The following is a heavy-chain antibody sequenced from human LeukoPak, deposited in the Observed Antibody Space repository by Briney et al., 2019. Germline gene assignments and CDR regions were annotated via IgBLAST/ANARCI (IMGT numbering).Heavy chain of an antibody. V-gene: IGHV3-7*01. D-gene: IGHD6-19*01. CDR2: IKQDGSEK. Sequence: TGGSLRLSCAASGFTFSSYWMSWVRQAPGKGLEWVANIKQDGSEKYYVDSVKGRFTISRDNAKNSLYLQMNSLRAEDTAVYYCARDPGIAVAVPYYWGQGTLVTVSS. J-gene: IGHJ4*02. CDR1: GFTFSSYW. CDR3: ARDPGIAVAVPYY.